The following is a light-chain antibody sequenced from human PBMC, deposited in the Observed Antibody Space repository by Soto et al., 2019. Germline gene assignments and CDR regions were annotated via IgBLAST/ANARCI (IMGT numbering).Light chain of an antibody. CDR1: QSVSNY. V-gene: IGKV3-11*01. Sequence: IVLTQSPATESLSPVEIATLSCRASQSVSNYLAWYQQKPGQAPRLLISGASNRATGIPARFSGSGSGTDFTLTISSLEPEDFAIYYCHQRINWPTTFGQGTRLEI. CDR3: HQRINWPTT. CDR2: GAS. J-gene: IGKJ5*01.